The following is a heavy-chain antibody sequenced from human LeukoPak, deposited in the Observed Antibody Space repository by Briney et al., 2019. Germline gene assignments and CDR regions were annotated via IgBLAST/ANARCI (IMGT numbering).Heavy chain of an antibody. J-gene: IGHJ4*02. Sequence: ASVKVSCKAPGYTFTGYYMNWVRQAPGQGLEWMGWINPNSGGTNYAQKFQGRVTMTGDTSISTAYMELSSLRSDDTAVYYCASRKQQLVRSGHSFDYWGQGTLVTVSS. D-gene: IGHD6-13*01. V-gene: IGHV1-2*02. CDR3: ASRKQQLVRSGHSFDY. CDR2: INPNSGGT. CDR1: GYTFTGYY.